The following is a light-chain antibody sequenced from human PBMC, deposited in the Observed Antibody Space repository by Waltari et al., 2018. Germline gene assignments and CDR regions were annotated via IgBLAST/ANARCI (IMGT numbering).Light chain of an antibody. Sequence: IQLTQSPSSLSASVGDSVAITCRASQDISSFLAWYQQIPGKAPKLLIYSASTLQSGVPSRFSGSGYGADFTLTISSLQPEDFATYYCQQLLTYPISFGQGTRLEIK. CDR1: QDISSF. CDR2: SAS. J-gene: IGKJ5*01. CDR3: QQLLTYPIS. V-gene: IGKV1-9*01.